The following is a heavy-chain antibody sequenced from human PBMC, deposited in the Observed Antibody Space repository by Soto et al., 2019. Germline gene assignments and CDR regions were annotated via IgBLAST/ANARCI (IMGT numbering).Heavy chain of an antibody. V-gene: IGHV3-48*01. CDR3: AKGRSAPGLDAFDI. CDR1: GFTFSNYH. Sequence: GGSLRLSCAASGFTFSNYHMNWVRQAPGKGLEWVSYISTSSSTIYYADSVKGRFTISRDNAKNSLYLQMNSLRAEDTAVYFCAKGRSAPGLDAFDIWGQGTMVTVSS. CDR2: ISTSSSTI. J-gene: IGHJ3*02.